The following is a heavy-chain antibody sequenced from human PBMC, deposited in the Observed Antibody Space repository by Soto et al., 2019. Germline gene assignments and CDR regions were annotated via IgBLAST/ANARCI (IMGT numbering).Heavy chain of an antibody. CDR3: AKERDNGADRYYFDD. D-gene: IGHD2-8*01. V-gene: IGHV3-23*01. CDR1: GFTFGSYA. Sequence: WGSLRLSCAASGFTFGSYAITCVRHSPLKGLEWVSAISGRGDSTYYADSVKGRFTISRDQSKNTLYLQMHSLRAEDTAVYFCAKERDNGADRYYFDDWGQGTLVTVSS. CDR2: ISGRGDST. J-gene: IGHJ4*02.